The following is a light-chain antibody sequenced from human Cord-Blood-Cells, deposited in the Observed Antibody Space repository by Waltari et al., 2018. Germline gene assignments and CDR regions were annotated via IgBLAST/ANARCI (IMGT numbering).Light chain of an antibody. J-gene: IGLJ1*01. V-gene: IGLV2-23*02. CDR2: EVS. Sequence: QSALTQPASVSGLPGQSITISCPGTSSDVGSYNLFSWYQQHPGKATKLTIYEVSQRPSGVSNRFSGSKSGNTASLTISGLQAEDEADYYCCSYAGSSTFDVFGTGTKVTVL. CDR1: SSDVGSYNL. CDR3: CSYAGSSTFDV.